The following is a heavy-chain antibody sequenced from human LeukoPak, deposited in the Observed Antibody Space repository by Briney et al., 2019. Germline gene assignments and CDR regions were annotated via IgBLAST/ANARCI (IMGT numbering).Heavy chain of an antibody. CDR3: ATASVTAYDY. Sequence: GGSLRLSCAASGFTFSSYGMSWVRQAPGKGLEWVSAISATGGTTYYADSVKGRFTISRGNSKNTLYLQMNSLRAEDTAVYYCATASVTAYDYWGQGTLVTVSS. D-gene: IGHD2-21*02. CDR1: GFTFSSYG. J-gene: IGHJ4*02. CDR2: ISATGGTT. V-gene: IGHV3-23*01.